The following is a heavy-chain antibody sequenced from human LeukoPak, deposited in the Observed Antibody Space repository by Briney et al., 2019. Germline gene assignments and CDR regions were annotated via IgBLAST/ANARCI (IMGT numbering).Heavy chain of an antibody. Sequence: PGRSLRLSCAASGFTFHDYAMHWVRQAPGKGLEWVSGISWNSGIIGYADSVKGRFTTSGDNAKNSLYLQMNSLRPEDTALYYCTKDSVAMVTTSDYWGQGTLVTVSS. D-gene: IGHD5-18*01. CDR1: GFTFHDYA. J-gene: IGHJ4*02. CDR2: ISWNSGII. V-gene: IGHV3-9*01. CDR3: TKDSVAMVTTSDY.